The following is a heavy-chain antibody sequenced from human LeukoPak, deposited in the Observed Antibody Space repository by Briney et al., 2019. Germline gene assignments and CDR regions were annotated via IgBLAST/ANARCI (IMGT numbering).Heavy chain of an antibody. Sequence: VKVSCKASGGTFSSYAISWVRQAPGQGLEWMGGIIPIFGTANYAQKFQGRVTITADESTSTAYMELSSLRSEDTAVYYCARDQSGEALVAGSLPDYVPYYYYYGMDVWGQGTTVTVSS. CDR1: GGTFSSYA. D-gene: IGHD6-19*01. J-gene: IGHJ6*02. CDR2: IIPIFGTA. V-gene: IGHV1-69*01. CDR3: ARDQSGEALVAGSLPDYVPYYYYYGMDV.